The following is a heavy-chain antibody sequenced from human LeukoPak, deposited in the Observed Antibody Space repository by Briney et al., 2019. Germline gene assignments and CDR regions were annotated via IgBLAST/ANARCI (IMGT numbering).Heavy chain of an antibody. CDR2: IKQDGSEK. J-gene: IGHJ4*02. V-gene: IGHV3-7*01. CDR1: GVTFSSYW. Sequence: PGGSLRLSCAAPGVTFSSYWLSWVRQAPGKGLEWVANIKQDGSEKYYVDSVKGRLTISRDNAKNSLYLQMNSLRAEDTAVYYCARDLLGSSGYWGQGTLVTVSS. D-gene: IGHD3-22*01. CDR3: ARDLLGSSGY.